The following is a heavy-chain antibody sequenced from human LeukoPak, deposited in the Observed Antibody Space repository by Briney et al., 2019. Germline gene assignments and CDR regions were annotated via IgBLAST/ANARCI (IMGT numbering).Heavy chain of an antibody. Sequence: SVKVSCKASGGTFSSYAISWVRQAPGQGLEWMGGIIPIFGTANYAQKFQGRVTMTRNTSISTAYMELSSLRSEDTAVYYCARISDYYYMDVWGKGTTVTISS. CDR1: GGTFSSYA. CDR2: IIPIFGTA. J-gene: IGHJ6*03. V-gene: IGHV1-69*05. CDR3: ARISDYYYMDV.